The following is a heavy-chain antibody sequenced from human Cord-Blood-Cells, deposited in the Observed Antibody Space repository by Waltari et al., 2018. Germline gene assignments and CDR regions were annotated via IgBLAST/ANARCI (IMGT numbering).Heavy chain of an antibody. CDR3: ARAATTFFDY. J-gene: IGHJ4*02. V-gene: IGHV3-30*04. CDR1: GFTFRRYA. D-gene: IGHD2-15*01. Sequence: QVQLVESGGGVVQPGRSLRLSWAASGFTFRRYAMHWVRQAPGKGLEWVAVISYDGSNKYYADSVKGRFTISRDNSKNTLYLQMNSLRAEDTAVYYCARAATTFFDYWGQGTLVTVSS. CDR2: ISYDGSNK.